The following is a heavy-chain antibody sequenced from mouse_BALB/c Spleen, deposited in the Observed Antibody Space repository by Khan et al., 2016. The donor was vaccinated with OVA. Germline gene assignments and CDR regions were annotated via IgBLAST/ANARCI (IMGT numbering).Heavy chain of an antibody. D-gene: IGHD1-1*01. CDR1: GYTFTSYW. CDR2: IGPGSGSA. Sequence: DLVEPGASVKLSCKASGYTFTSYWINWIKERPGQGLEWIGQIGPGSGSAYYNELFKGKATLTVDKSSSTVYIPLSSLSSEDSAVYFCARSNYYGRGLYAMDYGGQGTSVTVSS. J-gene: IGHJ4*01. V-gene: IGHV1S41*01. CDR3: ARSNYYGRGLYAMDY.